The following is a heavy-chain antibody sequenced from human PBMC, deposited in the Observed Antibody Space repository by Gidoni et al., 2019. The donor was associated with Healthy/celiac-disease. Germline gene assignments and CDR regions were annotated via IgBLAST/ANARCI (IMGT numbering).Heavy chain of an antibody. V-gene: IGHV5-51*03. J-gene: IGHJ4*02. CDR1: GYSFTSYW. Sequence: EVQLVQSGAEVKKPGESLKLSCRGSGYSFTSYWIGWVRQMPGKGLDWMGLIYPGDSDTRSSPSFQGQVTISADKSISTAYLQWSSLKASDTAMYYCARLRFGEPTGEYFDYWGQGTLVTVSS. CDR3: ARLRFGEPTGEYFDY. CDR2: IYPGDSDT. D-gene: IGHD3-10*01.